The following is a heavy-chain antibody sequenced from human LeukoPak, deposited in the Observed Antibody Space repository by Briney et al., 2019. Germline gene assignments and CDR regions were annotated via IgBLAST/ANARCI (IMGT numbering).Heavy chain of an antibody. CDR2: ISGSGGST. D-gene: IGHD3-9*01. V-gene: IGHV3-23*01. J-gene: IGHJ4*02. Sequence: GGSLRLSCAASGFTFSSYAMSWVRQAPGKGLEWVSAISGSGGSTYYADSVKGRFTISRDNSKNTLYPQMNSLRAEDTAVYYCAKVTTYYDILTGYSEYYFDYWGQGTLVTVSS. CDR3: AKVTTYYDILTGYSEYYFDY. CDR1: GFTFSSYA.